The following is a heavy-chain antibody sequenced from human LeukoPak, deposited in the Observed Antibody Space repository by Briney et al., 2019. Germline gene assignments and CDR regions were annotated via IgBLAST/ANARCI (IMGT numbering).Heavy chain of an antibody. CDR1: GFTFSKSW. J-gene: IGHJ4*02. CDR3: ATLPNYSYGHPYYFDS. D-gene: IGHD5-18*01. V-gene: IGHV3-7*03. CDR2: IMEDGSVQ. Sequence: GGSLRLSCAASGFTFSKSWMSWVRQAPGKGLEWVACIMEDGSVQKYVDSVRGRFTISRDNARSSLYLQMNSLRAEDTAVYYCATLPNYSYGHPYYFDSWGQGTLVTVSS.